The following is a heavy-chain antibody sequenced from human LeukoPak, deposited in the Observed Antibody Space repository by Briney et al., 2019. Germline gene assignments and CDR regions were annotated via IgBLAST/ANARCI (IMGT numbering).Heavy chain of an antibody. CDR3: ARPFYGAYGMDV. CDR2: IYHSGST. D-gene: IGHD4-17*01. V-gene: IGHV4-38-2*02. J-gene: IGHJ6*02. CDR1: GYSISSGYY. Sequence: SETLSLTCTVSGYSISSGYYWGWIRQPPGKGLEWIGSIYHSGSTYYNPSLKSRVTISVDTSKNQFSLKLSSVTAADTAVYYCARPFYGAYGMDVWGQGTTVTVSS.